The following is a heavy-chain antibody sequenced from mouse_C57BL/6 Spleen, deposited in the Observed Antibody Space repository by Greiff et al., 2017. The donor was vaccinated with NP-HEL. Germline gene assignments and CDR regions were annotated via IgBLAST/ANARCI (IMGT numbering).Heavy chain of an antibody. V-gene: IGHV2-2*01. CDR3: ARMGGSSYAYAMDY. Sequence: QVQLQQSGPGLVQPSQRLSITCTVSGFSFTSYGVHWVRQSPGKGLEWLGVIWSGGSTDYNAAFISRLSISKDNSKSQVFFKMNSLQADDTAIYYCARMGGSSYAYAMDYWGQGTSVTVSS. D-gene: IGHD1-1*01. CDR2: IWSGGST. J-gene: IGHJ4*01. CDR1: GFSFTSYG.